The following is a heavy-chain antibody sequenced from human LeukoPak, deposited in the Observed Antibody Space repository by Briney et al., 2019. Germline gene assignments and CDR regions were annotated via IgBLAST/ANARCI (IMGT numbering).Heavy chain of an antibody. CDR2: IYYSGST. D-gene: IGHD2-15*01. J-gene: IGHJ4*02. CDR1: GXSISSYY. Sequence: SETLSLTCTVSGXSISSYYWSWIRQPPGKGLECIGYIYYSGSTNYNPSLKSRVTISVDTSKNQFSLKLSSVTAADTAVYYCARGGYCSGGSCYSRRMVDYWGQGTLVTVSS. CDR3: ARGGYCSGGSCYSRRMVDY. V-gene: IGHV4-59*01.